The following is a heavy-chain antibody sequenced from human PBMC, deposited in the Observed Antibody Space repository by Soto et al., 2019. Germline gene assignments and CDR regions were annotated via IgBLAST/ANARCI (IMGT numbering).Heavy chain of an antibody. CDR2: IIPILGIA. V-gene: IGHV1-69*08. CDR3: ARDHLAGTTGPGDAFDI. D-gene: IGHD1-1*01. CDR1: GDTFSSYT. J-gene: IGHJ3*02. Sequence: QVQLVQSGAEVKKPGSSVKVSCKASGDTFSSYTISWVRQAPGQGLEWMGRIIPILGIANYAQKFQGRVTITADKSTSTAYMELSSLRSEDTAVYYCARDHLAGTTGPGDAFDIWGQGTMVTVSS.